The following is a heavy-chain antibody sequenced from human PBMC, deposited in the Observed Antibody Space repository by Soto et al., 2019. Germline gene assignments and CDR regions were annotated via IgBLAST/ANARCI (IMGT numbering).Heavy chain of an antibody. J-gene: IGHJ4*02. CDR2: IWYDGSNK. Sequence: SGGSLRLSCAASGFTFSSYGMHWVRQAPGEGLEWVAVIWYDGSNKYYADSVKGRFTISRDNSKNTLYLQMNSLRAEDTAVYYCARDKGYGSGIFDYWGQGTLVTVSS. CDR3: ARDKGYGSGIFDY. V-gene: IGHV3-33*01. D-gene: IGHD3-10*01. CDR1: GFTFSSYG.